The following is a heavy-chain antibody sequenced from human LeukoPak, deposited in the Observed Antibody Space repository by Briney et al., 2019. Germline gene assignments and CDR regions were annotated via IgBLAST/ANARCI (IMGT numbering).Heavy chain of an antibody. V-gene: IGHV1-8*01. CDR1: GYTFTSYD. D-gene: IGHD6-19*01. J-gene: IGHJ5*02. Sequence: ASVKVSCKASGYTFTSYDINWVRQATGQGLEWMGWVNPNSGNTGYAQKFQGRVTMTRNTSISTAYMELSSLRSEDTAVYYCARGRRGRAVAGTYNWFDPWGQGTLVTVSS. CDR3: ARGRRGRAVAGTYNWFDP. CDR2: VNPNSGNT.